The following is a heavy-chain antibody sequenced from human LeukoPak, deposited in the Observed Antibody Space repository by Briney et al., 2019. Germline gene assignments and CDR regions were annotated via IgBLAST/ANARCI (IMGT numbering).Heavy chain of an antibody. CDR3: ARAWFGGYYSNDAFDI. CDR2: INHSGST. J-gene: IGHJ3*02. CDR1: GGSFSGYY. V-gene: IGHV4-34*01. D-gene: IGHD3-22*01. Sequence: PSETLSLTCAVYGGSFSGYYWSWIRQPPGKGLEWIGEINHSGSTNYNPSLKSRVTISVDTSKNQFSLKLSSVTAADTAVYYCARAWFGGYYSNDAFDIWGQGTMVTVSS.